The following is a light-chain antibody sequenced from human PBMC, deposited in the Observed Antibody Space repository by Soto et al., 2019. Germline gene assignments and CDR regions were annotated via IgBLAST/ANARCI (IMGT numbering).Light chain of an antibody. CDR1: RSNIGTNI. V-gene: IGLV1-44*01. CDR3: AAWDDSLNGRV. J-gene: IGLJ2*01. Sequence: QSVLTQPPSASGTPGQKVTISCSGSRSNIGTNIVNWYQQVPGTAPKLLIYSYSQRPSGVPDRFSGSKSGTSASLAISGLQSEDEGDYYCAAWDDSLNGRVFGGGTMLTVL. CDR2: SYS.